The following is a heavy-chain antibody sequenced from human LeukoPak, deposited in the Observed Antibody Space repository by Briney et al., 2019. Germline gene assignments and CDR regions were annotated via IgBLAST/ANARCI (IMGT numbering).Heavy chain of an antibody. CDR3: AKGYRKYSYGPALDY. CDR1: GLTFDDYA. D-gene: IGHD5-18*01. CDR2: IRWNSGSI. J-gene: IGHJ4*02. Sequence: SRSLRLSCAASGLTFDDYAMHWVRQAPGKGLEWVSGIRWNSGSIGYAASVKGRFTISRDNAKNSLYLQMNSLRAEDTALYYCAKGYRKYSYGPALDYWGQGTLVIVSS. V-gene: IGHV3-9*01.